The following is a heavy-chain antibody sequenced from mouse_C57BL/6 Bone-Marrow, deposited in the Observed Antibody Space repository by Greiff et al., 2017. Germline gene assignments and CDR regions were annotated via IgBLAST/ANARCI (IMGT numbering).Heavy chain of an antibody. Sequence: VQLQQSGPELVKPGASVKISCKASGYAFSSSWLNWVKQRPGKGLEWIGRIYPGDGDTNYNGKFKGKATLTADKSSNPAYMQLSSLTSEDSAVYFCARYLFYWGQGTTLTVSS. CDR3: ARYLFY. CDR1: GYAFSSSW. V-gene: IGHV1-82*01. J-gene: IGHJ2*01. CDR2: IYPGDGDT.